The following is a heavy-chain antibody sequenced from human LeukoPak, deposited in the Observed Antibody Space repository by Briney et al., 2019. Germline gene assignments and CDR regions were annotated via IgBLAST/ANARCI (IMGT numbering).Heavy chain of an antibody. CDR3: ARVPSGGDKFDP. CDR1: GYTFTSYD. D-gene: IGHD6-25*01. J-gene: IGHJ5*02. V-gene: IGHV1-8*01. CDR2: MNPNSGNT. Sequence: ASVKVSCKASGYTFTSYDINWVRQATGQGLEWMGWMNPNSGNTGYAQKFQGRVTMTRNTSIRTAYMELSRLRSEDTAVYYCARVPSGGDKFDPWGQGTLVTVSS.